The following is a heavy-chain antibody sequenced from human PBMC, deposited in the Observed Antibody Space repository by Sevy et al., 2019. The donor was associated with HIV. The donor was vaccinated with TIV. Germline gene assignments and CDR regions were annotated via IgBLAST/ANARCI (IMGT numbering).Heavy chain of an antibody. Sequence: GGSLRLSCAASGFTVSSNYMSWVRQAPGKGLEWVSVIYSGGSTYYADSVKGRFTISRDNCKNTLYLQMNSLRAEDTAVYYCARGQWFGELLFDYWGQGTLVTVSS. J-gene: IGHJ4*02. D-gene: IGHD3-10*01. V-gene: IGHV3-53*01. CDR1: GFTVSSNY. CDR3: ARGQWFGELLFDY. CDR2: IYSGGST.